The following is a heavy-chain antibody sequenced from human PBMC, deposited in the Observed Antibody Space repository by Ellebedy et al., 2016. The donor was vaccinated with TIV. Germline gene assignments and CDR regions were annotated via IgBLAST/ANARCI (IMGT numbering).Heavy chain of an antibody. J-gene: IGHJ4*02. V-gene: IGHV3-23*01. Sequence: GESLKISCAASGFTFSSHAMSWVRQAPGKGLEWVSGISADSANTHYADSVKGRFTISRDNSKNTQYLQMNSLRAEDTAGYYCVKLESSGYYYGRLDYWGQGTLVTVSS. CDR2: ISADSANT. D-gene: IGHD3-22*01. CDR1: GFTFSSHA. CDR3: VKLESSGYYYGRLDY.